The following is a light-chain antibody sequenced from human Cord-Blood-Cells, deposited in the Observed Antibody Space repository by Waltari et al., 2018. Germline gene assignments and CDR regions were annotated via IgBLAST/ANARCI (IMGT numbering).Light chain of an antibody. CDR2: EGS. CDR1: SSVVGSFNL. J-gene: IGLJ3*02. V-gene: IGLV2-23*01. Sequence: SALPQPASVSGFPGTSITIPCPGTSSVVGSFNLVSCYQSHPGKAPKLMIYEGSKRPSGVSNRFSGSKSRNTSSLTISGLQAEDEADYYCCSYAGSSTWVFGGGTKLTVL. CDR3: CSYAGSSTWV.